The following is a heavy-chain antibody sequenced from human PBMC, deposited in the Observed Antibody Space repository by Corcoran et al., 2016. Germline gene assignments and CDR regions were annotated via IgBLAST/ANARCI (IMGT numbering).Heavy chain of an antibody. V-gene: IGHV3-33*01. D-gene: IGHD5-18*01. J-gene: IGHJ4*02. CDR2: IWYDGSNK. CDR3: ARAGGIQLWLRGDYFDY. Sequence: QVQLVESGGGVVQPGRSLRLSCAASGFTFSSYGMHWVRQAPGKGLEWVAGIWYDGSNKYYADSVKGRFTISRDNSKNTLYLQMKSLSAEDTAVYYCARAGGIQLWLRGDYFDYWGQGTLVTVSS. CDR1: GFTFSSYG.